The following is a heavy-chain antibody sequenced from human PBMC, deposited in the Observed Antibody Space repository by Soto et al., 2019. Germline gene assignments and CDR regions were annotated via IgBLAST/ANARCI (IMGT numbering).Heavy chain of an antibody. J-gene: IGHJ6*02. D-gene: IGHD2-8*02. Sequence: PSETLSLTCTVSGGSISSYYWSWIRQPPGKGLEWIGYIYYSGSTNYNPSLKSRVTISVDTSKNQFSLKLSSVTAADTAVYYCARDSGRVVYALYYYYYGMDVWGQGTTVTVSS. V-gene: IGHV4-59*01. CDR3: ARDSGRVVYALYYYYYGMDV. CDR2: IYYSGST. CDR1: GGSISSYY.